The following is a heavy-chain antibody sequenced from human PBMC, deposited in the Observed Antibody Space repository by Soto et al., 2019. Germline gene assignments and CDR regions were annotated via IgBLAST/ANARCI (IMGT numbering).Heavy chain of an antibody. CDR1: GVNCEDHA. D-gene: IGHD5-18*01. CDR2: ISWNSGSI. V-gene: IGHV3-9*01. Sequence: GGSLRLCCEAAGVNCEDHAMRWVRQAPGKGLEWVSGISWNSGSIGYADSVKGRFTISRDNAKNSLYLQMNSLRAEDTALYYCAKVSSRGYSYGYPNWFDPWGQGTLVTVSS. CDR3: AKVSSRGYSYGYPNWFDP. J-gene: IGHJ5*02.